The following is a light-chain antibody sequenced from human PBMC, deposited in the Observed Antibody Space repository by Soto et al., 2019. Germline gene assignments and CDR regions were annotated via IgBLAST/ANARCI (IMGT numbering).Light chain of an antibody. V-gene: IGKV1-9*01. CDR3: QQYNKWPIT. J-gene: IGKJ5*01. CDR1: QGISSY. Sequence: DIRMTKSPSTLSGPVGDRVTITCRASQGISSYLAWYQQKPGKAPKLLIYAASTLQSGVPSRFSGSGSGTEFTLTISSLQSEDFAVYYCQQYNKWPITFGQGTRLEVK. CDR2: AAS.